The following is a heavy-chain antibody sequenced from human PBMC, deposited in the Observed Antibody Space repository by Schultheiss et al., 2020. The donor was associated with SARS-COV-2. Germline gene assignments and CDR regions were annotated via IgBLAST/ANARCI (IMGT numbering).Heavy chain of an antibody. Sequence: SETLSLTCTVSGGSISSYYWSWIRQPPGKGLEWIGYIYYSGSTNYNPSLKSRVTISVDTSKNQFSLKLSSVTAADRAVYYCARGKPYYYDSSGYSAFRFDYWGQGTLVTVSS. J-gene: IGHJ4*02. CDR3: ARGKPYYYDSSGYSAFRFDY. CDR1: GGSISSYY. D-gene: IGHD3-22*01. CDR2: IYYSGST. V-gene: IGHV4-59*01.